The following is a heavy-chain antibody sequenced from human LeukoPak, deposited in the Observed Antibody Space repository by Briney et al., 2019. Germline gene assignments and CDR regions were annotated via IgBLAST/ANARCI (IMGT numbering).Heavy chain of an antibody. CDR1: GFTFSSYA. J-gene: IGHJ6*02. D-gene: IGHD6-6*01. CDR3: AKGNIAARQDIMDI. CDR2: ISGSGGST. V-gene: IGHV3-23*01. Sequence: GGSLRLSCAASGFTFSSYAMSWVRQAPGKGLEWVSLISGSGGSTYYADSVKGRFTISRDNSKNTLYLQMNSLRVEDTAVYYCAKGNIAARQDIMDIWGQGTTVTVSS.